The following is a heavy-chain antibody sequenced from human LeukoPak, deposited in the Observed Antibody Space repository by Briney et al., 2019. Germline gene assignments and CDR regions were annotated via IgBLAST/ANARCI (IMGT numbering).Heavy chain of an antibody. CDR1: GFAFNSFA. D-gene: IGHD3-16*02. CDR3: AKSLGVGGCTRYKGFDQ. Sequence: GGSLRLSCAASGFAFNSFAMNWVRQAPGKGLEWVSSISNSDGSSHYADFVKGRFTISRDNSKNTLHLQMNSLRAEDTAVYYCAKSLGVGGCTRYKGFDQWGQGTLVTVSS. V-gene: IGHV3-23*01. CDR2: ISNSDGSS. J-gene: IGHJ4*02.